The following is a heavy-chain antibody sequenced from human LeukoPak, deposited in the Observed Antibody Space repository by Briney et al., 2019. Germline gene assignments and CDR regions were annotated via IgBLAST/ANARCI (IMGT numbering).Heavy chain of an antibody. V-gene: IGHV1-2*02. CDR3: ARAAGPYGSGSYRPMTAFDI. D-gene: IGHD3-10*01. Sequence: GASVKVSCKASGYTFTGYYMHWVRQAPGQGLEWMGWINPNSGGTNYAQKFQGRVTMTRDTSISTAYMELSRLRSDDTAVYYCARAAGPYGSGSYRPMTAFDIWGQGTMVTVSS. CDR2: INPNSGGT. CDR1: GYTFTGYY. J-gene: IGHJ3*02.